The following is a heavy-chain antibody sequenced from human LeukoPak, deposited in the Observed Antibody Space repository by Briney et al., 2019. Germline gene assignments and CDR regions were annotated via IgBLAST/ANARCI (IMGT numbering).Heavy chain of an antibody. CDR2: VSGSGATT. D-gene: IGHD2-2*01. CDR1: GFTFSNYA. J-gene: IGHJ5*02. Sequence: GGSLRLSCAASGFTFSNYAMRWVRQDPGKGLAWVSTVSGSGATTYYADSVKGRFTISRDNSKNTLYLQMSSLRAEDTAVYYCGVDIVVVPGAPNWFDPWGQGTLVTVSS. CDR3: GVDIVVVPGAPNWFDP. V-gene: IGHV3-23*01.